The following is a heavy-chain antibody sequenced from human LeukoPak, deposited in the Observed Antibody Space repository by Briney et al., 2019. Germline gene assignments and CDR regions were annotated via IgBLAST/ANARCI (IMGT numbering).Heavy chain of an antibody. J-gene: IGHJ4*02. V-gene: IGHV3-21*06. Sequence: PGGSLRLSCTASGLTFSTSGFNWVRQAPGKRLGWVASICPTGSDRYHADSIKGRFTITRHNANNFLYLQMNSLKAEDTAVYYCAKVSVSVRLRYFDWLFSTLDYWGQGTLVTVSS. CDR1: GLTFSTSG. D-gene: IGHD3-9*01. CDR3: AKVSVSVRLRYFDWLFSTLDY. CDR2: ICPTGSDR.